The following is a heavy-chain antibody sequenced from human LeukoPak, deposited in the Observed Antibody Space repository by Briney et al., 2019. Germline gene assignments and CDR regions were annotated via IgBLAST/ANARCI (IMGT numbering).Heavy chain of an antibody. V-gene: IGHV3-23*01. CDR1: GFTFSSYG. D-gene: IGHD3-16*01. J-gene: IGHJ4*02. CDR2: ISGSGAST. CDR3: AKDYAVGSIDY. Sequence: PGGSLRLSCAASGFTFSSYGMSWVRQAPGKGLEWVSTISGSGASTYYADSVKGRFTISRDNSKNTVFLQMNSLRAEDSAVYYCAKDYAVGSIDYWGQGTLVTVSS.